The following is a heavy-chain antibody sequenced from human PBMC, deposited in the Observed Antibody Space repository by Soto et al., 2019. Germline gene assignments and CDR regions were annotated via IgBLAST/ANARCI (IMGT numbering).Heavy chain of an antibody. CDR2: RSAYNGNT. CDR3: SRPGGSLRSYWYFDL. CDR1: GYTFTNYG. J-gene: IGHJ2*01. V-gene: IGHV1-18*01. D-gene: IGHD1-26*01. Sequence: QVQLVQSGAEVKKPGASVKVSCKASGYTFTNYGINWVRQAPGQGLEWMGWRSAYNGNTNYAQKFQDRVTMTTDTSTSTAYMELSSLRSDDTAVYYCSRPGGSLRSYWYFDLWGRGTLVTVSS.